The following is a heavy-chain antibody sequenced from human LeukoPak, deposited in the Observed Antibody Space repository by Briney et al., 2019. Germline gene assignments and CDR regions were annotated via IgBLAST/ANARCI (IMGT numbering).Heavy chain of an antibody. CDR2: IYTSGST. Sequence: IPSETLSLTCTVSGGSISSGSYYWSWIRQPAGKGLEWIGRIYTSGSTNYNPSLKSRVTISVDTSKNQFSLKLSSVTAADTAVYYCARHYDILTGYYSYYYMDVWGKGTTVTVSS. J-gene: IGHJ6*03. CDR3: ARHYDILTGYYSYYYMDV. CDR1: GGSISSGSYY. D-gene: IGHD3-9*01. V-gene: IGHV4-61*02.